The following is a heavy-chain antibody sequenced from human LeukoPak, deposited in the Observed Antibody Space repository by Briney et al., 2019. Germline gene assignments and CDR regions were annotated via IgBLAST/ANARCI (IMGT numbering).Heavy chain of an antibody. J-gene: IGHJ4*02. CDR3: AITYYYGSGSYPAYYFDY. CDR1: GGTFSSYA. CDR2: IIPIFGTA. Sequence: GASVKVSRKASGGTFSSYAISWVRQAPGQGLEWMGGIIPIFGTANYAQKFQGRVTITADESTSTAYMELSSLRSEDTAVYYCAITYYYGSGSYPAYYFDYWGQGTLVTVSS. V-gene: IGHV1-69*13. D-gene: IGHD3-10*01.